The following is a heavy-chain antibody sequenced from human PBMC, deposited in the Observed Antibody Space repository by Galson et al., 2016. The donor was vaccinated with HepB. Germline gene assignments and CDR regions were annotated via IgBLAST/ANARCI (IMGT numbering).Heavy chain of an antibody. CDR1: EYSFTRHW. CDR3: ARIFTGYDSYFDY. Sequence: QSGAEVKKPGQSLKISCKGSEYSFTRHWIAWVRQMPGKGLEWIGIIYPGDSDTRYSPSFQGQVTISVDKSTSTAYLQWSSLKASDTAIYYCARIFTGYDSYFDYWGQGTLVTVSS. V-gene: IGHV5-51*01. CDR2: IYPGDSDT. D-gene: IGHD5-12*01. J-gene: IGHJ4*02.